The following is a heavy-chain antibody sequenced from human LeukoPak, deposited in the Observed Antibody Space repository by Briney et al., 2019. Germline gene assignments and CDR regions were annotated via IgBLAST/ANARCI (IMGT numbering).Heavy chain of an antibody. V-gene: IGHV4-59*08. CDR2: IDYKGST. J-gene: IGHJ4*02. Sequence: ETLCLTCTVSGGSISSYYWSWTRQPPGKGLEWIGYIDYKGSTNYNPSLKSQVTISVDTSKNLFSLRLTSVTAADTAVYYCARHSQHSRDLGSARNFDYWGQGTLVTDSS. CDR3: ARHSQHSRDLGSARNFDY. CDR1: GGSISSYY. D-gene: IGHD7-27*01.